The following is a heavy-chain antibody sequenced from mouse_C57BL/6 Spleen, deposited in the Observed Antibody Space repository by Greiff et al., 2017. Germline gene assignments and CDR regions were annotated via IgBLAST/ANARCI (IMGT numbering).Heavy chain of an antibody. CDR3: ARRGPSY. V-gene: IGHV1-50*01. CDR1: GYTFTSYW. Sequence: QVQLQQPGAELVKPGASVKLSCKASGYTFTSYWMQWVKQRPGQGLEWIGEIDPSDSYTNYNQKFKGKATLTVDTSSSTAYMQLSSLTSEDCAVYYCARRGPSYWGQGTTLTVSS. J-gene: IGHJ2*01. CDR2: IDPSDSYT.